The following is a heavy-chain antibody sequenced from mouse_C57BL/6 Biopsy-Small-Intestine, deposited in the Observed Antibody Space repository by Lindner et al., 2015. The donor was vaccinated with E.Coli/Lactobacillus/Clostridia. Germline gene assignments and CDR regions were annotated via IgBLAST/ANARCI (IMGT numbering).Heavy chain of an antibody. CDR2: IYPGDGDT. CDR1: GYAFSSSW. J-gene: IGHJ2*01. Sequence: VQLQESGPELVKPGASVKISCKASGYAFSSSWMNWVKQRPGKGLEWIGRIYPGDGDTNYNGRFKGRATLTADKSSSTAYMKLSSLTSEDSAVYFCARGYYGIFDYWGQGTTLTVSS. V-gene: IGHV1-82*01. CDR3: ARGYYGIFDY. D-gene: IGHD2-1*01.